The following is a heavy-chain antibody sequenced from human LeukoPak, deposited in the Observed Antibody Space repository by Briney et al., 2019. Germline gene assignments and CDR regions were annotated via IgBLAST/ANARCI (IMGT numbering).Heavy chain of an antibody. D-gene: IGHD3-22*01. Sequence: GGSLRLSCAASGFTFSSYWMHWVRQAPGKGLVWVSRINSDGSSTSYADSVKGRFTISRDNAKNTLYLQMNSLRAEDTAVYYCARDEYYYDSSGYRCFDHWGQGTLVTVSS. V-gene: IGHV3-74*01. J-gene: IGHJ4*02. CDR3: ARDEYYYDSSGYRCFDH. CDR2: INSDGSST. CDR1: GFTFSSYW.